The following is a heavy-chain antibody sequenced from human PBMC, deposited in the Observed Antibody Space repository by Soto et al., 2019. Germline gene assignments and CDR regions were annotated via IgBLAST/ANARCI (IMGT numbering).Heavy chain of an antibody. J-gene: IGHJ5*01. Sequence: EVQLVESGGGLVEPGGSLRLSCVASDFSFSSAWMNWVRQAPGKGLEWVGRIKSKTDGGTTDYAAPVKGTFTISRDDSKPTLYLQMTSLKTEDTAVYYSNTDYLPVAPSPSWGHGTLVTVSS. CDR3: NTDYLPVAPSPS. V-gene: IGHV3-15*07. CDR2: IKSKTDGGTT. CDR1: DFSFSSAW. D-gene: IGHD6-19*01.